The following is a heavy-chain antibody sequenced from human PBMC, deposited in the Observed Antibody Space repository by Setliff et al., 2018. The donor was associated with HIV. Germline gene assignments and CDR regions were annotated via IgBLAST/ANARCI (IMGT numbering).Heavy chain of an antibody. Sequence: SETLSLTCTVSGGSMSTYYWSWIRQPPGKGLEWIGYIYTSGSTNYNPSLRSRVTISVDTSKNHFSLRLSSVTAADTAVYYCARPRLRGSGAFDIWGQGTMVTVSS. D-gene: IGHD2-21*01. CDR1: GGSMSTYY. CDR2: IYTSGST. V-gene: IGHV4-4*08. CDR3: ARPRLRGSGAFDI. J-gene: IGHJ3*02.